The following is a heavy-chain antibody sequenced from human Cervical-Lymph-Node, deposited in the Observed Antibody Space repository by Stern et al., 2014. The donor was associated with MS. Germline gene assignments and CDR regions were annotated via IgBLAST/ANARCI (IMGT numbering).Heavy chain of an antibody. CDR1: GYRFTNNW. CDR3: ARRGHGYMGIDY. D-gene: IGHD1-1*01. V-gene: IGHV5-51*03. CDR2: IYPGDSET. J-gene: IGHJ4*02. Sequence: VQLVESGAEVRKPGESLRISCEVSGYRFTNNWIGWVRQVPGKGLEWMGIIYPGDSETRYRPCFQGQVTILVDKSNSITYLQWSSLKASDTAIYYCARRGHGYMGIDYWGQGTLVTVSS.